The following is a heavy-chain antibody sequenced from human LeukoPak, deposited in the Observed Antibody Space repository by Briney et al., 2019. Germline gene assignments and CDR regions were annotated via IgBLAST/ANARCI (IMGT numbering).Heavy chain of an antibody. D-gene: IGHD1-26*01. CDR3: ARRARTTMVGATLNYYYYYMDV. Sequence: SETLSLTCTVSGGSISSSSYYWGWIRQPPGKGLEWIGEINHSGSTNYNPSLKSRVTISVDTSKNQFSLKLSSVTAADTAVYYCARRARTTMVGATLNYYYYYMDVWGKGTTVTISS. V-gene: IGHV4-39*07. J-gene: IGHJ6*03. CDR2: INHSGST. CDR1: GGSISSSSYY.